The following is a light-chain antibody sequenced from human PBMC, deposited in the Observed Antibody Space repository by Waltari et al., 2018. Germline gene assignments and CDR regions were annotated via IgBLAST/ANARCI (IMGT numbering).Light chain of an antibody. CDR2: DVS. CDR3: NSYTTISTWV. Sequence: QSALPQPAPVSGSPGQSITISRTGTSSDVGPPKHVPWYQQYPGKAPKLIIYDVSYRPSGVSSRFSGSKSGNTASLTISGLQAEDEADYYCNSYTTISTWVFGGGTKLTVL. CDR1: SSDVGPPKH. V-gene: IGLV2-14*03. J-gene: IGLJ3*02.